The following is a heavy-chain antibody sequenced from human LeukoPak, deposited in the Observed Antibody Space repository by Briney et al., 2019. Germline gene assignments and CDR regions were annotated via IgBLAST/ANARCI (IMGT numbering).Heavy chain of an antibody. V-gene: IGHV3-7*01. D-gene: IGHD2-2*01. CDR1: GFTFSSYW. Sequence: GGSLRLSCAASGFTFSSYWMSWVRQAPGKGLEWVANIKQDGSEKYYVDSVKGRFTISRDNAKNSLYLQMNSLRAEDTAVYYCARVVVVPAAITPGGFDYWGQGTLVTASS. J-gene: IGHJ4*02. CDR3: ARVVVVPAAITPGGFDY. CDR2: IKQDGSEK.